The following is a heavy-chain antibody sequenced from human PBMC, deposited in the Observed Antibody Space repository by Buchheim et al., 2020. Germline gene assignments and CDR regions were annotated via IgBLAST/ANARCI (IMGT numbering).Heavy chain of an antibody. Sequence: QLQLQESGPGLVKPSETLSLTCTVSGGSISSSSYYWGWIRQPPGKGLEWIGSTYYSGSTYYNPSLKSRVTISVDTSKNQFSLKLSSVTAADTAVYYCAVSTYYDFWSATYYYGMDVWGQGTT. J-gene: IGHJ6*02. CDR3: AVSTYYDFWSATYYYGMDV. V-gene: IGHV4-39*07. D-gene: IGHD3-3*01. CDR1: GGSISSSSYY. CDR2: TYYSGST.